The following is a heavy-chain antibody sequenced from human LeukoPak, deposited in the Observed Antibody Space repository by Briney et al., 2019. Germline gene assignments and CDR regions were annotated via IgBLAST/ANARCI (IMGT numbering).Heavy chain of an antibody. V-gene: IGHV3-48*03. D-gene: IGHD3-10*01. J-gene: IGHJ6*02. CDR2: ISSSGNTI. CDR3: ARGGGYYGSGSLHYYYYGMDV. CDR1: GFTLSSYE. Sequence: GGSLRLSCAASGFTLSSYEMNWFRQAPGKGLEWVSYISSSGNTIYYADSVKGRFTISRDNAKNSLYLQMNSLRAEDTAVYYCARGGGYYGSGSLHYYYYGMDVWGQGTTVTVFS.